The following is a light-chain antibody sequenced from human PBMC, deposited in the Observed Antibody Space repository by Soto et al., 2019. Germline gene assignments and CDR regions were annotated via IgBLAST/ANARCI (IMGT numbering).Light chain of an antibody. Sequence: DIQMTQSPSSVSASVGDRVIITCRASQAFSNLLACYQQKPGKAPKLLIYGASTLQGGVPSRFSGSESGPDFTLTISSVQPEDFATYYCQQATTFPLTFGGGTKVEIK. CDR2: GAS. CDR1: QAFSNL. J-gene: IGKJ4*01. CDR3: QQATTFPLT. V-gene: IGKV1-12*01.